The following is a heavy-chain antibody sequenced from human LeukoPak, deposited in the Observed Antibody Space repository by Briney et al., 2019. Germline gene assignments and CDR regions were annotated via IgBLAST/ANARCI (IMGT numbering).Heavy chain of an antibody. J-gene: IGHJ4*02. D-gene: IGHD2-8*02. V-gene: IGHV3-23*01. Sequence: GGSLNLPCQAPGFNFSNNALTWFGKPPGRELKGVQGITTTGANTYYADSVKGRFTISRDNSKNTLSLLMSDLRAEDTAIYYCVKSQNTGNYYFDNWGQGTLVTVSS. CDR1: GFNFSNNA. CDR3: VKSQNTGNYYFDN. CDR2: ITTTGANT.